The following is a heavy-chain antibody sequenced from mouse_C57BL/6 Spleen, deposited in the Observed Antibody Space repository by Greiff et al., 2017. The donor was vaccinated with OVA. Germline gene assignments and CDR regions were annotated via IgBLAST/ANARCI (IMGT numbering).Heavy chain of an antibody. CDR3: ARDWGDYFDY. Sequence: VQLLQSGAELVRPGTSVKVSCTASGYAFTNYLIEWVQQRPGQGLEWIGVINPGSGGTNYNEKFKGKAILTADKSTSTAYMQLSSLTSEDSAVYFCARDWGDYFDYWGQGTTVTVSS. J-gene: IGHJ2*01. CDR2: INPGSGGT. V-gene: IGHV1-54*01. CDR1: GYAFTNYL.